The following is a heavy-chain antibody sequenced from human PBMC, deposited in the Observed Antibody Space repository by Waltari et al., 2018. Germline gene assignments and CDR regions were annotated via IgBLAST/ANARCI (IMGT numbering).Heavy chain of an antibody. D-gene: IGHD6-13*01. V-gene: IGHV1-69*05. CDR3: ARAMGPVSSSSWNPQLDY. CDR1: GGTFSSYA. J-gene: IGHJ4*02. Sequence: QVQLVQSGAEVKKPGSSVKVSCTASGGTFSSYAISWVRQAPGQGLEWMGGIIPIFGTANYAQKFQGRVTITTDESTSTAYMELSSLRSEDTAVYYCARAMGPVSSSSWNPQLDYWGQGTLVTVSS. CDR2: IIPIFGTA.